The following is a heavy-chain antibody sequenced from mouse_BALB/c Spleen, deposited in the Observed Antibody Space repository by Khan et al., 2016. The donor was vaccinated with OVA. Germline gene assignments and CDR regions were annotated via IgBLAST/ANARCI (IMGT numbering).Heavy chain of an antibody. CDR2: IWAGGST. CDR1: GFSLTSYG. Sequence: QVQLKESGPGLVAPSQSLSITCTVSGFSLTSYGVHWVRQPPGKGLEWLGIIWAGGSTNYNSALMSRLSISKDNSKSPVFLKMNSLQTVDTAIYYCARDDGGGNDAMDYWGQGTSVTVSS. D-gene: IGHD2-1*01. CDR3: ARDDGGGNDAMDY. J-gene: IGHJ4*01. V-gene: IGHV2-9*02.